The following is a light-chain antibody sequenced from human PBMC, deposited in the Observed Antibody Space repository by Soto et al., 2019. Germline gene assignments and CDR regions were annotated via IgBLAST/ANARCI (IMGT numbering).Light chain of an antibody. CDR1: QGISGH. V-gene: IGKV3-20*01. J-gene: IGKJ1*01. CDR2: GAS. CDR3: QQFHISRT. Sequence: EIVMTQSPATLSLSPGERATLSCRASQGISGHLAWYQQKPGQAPRLLFSGASSRATGIPDRFSGSGSGTDFTLTITGLEPEDFAVYYCQQFHISRTFGQGTKVDIK.